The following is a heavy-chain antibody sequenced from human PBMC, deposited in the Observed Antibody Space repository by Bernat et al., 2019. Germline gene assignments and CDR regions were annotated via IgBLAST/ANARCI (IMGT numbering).Heavy chain of an antibody. CDR3: AKDRTYSGYDPADYSFDY. J-gene: IGHJ4*02. D-gene: IGHD5-12*01. Sequence: QVQLVESGGGVVQPGRSLRLSCAASGFTFSSYGMHWVRQAPGKGLEWVAVISYDGSNKYYADSVKGRFTISRDNSKNTLYLQMNSLRAEDTAVYYCAKDRTYSGYDPADYSFDYWGQGTLVTVSS. V-gene: IGHV3-30*18. CDR1: GFTFSSYG. CDR2: ISYDGSNK.